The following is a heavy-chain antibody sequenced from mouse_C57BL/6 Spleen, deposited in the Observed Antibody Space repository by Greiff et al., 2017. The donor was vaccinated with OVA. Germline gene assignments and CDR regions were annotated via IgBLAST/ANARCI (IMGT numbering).Heavy chain of an antibody. D-gene: IGHD1-1*01. CDR1: GFTFSSYA. V-gene: IGHV5-4*01. CDR2: ISDGGSYT. J-gene: IGHJ2*01. Sequence: EVNVVESGGGLVKPGGSLKLSCAASGFTFSSYAMSWVRQTPEKRLEWVATISDGGSYTYYPDNVKGRFTISRDNAKNNLYLQMSHLKSEDTAMYYCARDYYGSSYEDYFDYWGQGTTLTVSS. CDR3: ARDYYGSSYEDYFDY.